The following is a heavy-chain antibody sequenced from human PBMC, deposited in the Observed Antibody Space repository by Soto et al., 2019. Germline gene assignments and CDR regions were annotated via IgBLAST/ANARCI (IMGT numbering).Heavy chain of an antibody. V-gene: IGHV4-31*03. D-gene: IGHD5-18*01. CDR2: IYYSGST. CDR3: ARYALTHAYSYGPREGDAFDI. J-gene: IGHJ3*02. Sequence: LSLTCTVSGGSISSGGYYWSWIRQHPGKGLEWIGYIYYSGSTYYNPSLKSRVTISVDTSKNQFSLKLSSVTAADTAVYYCARYALTHAYSYGPREGDAFDIWGQGTMVTVSS. CDR1: GGSISSGGYY.